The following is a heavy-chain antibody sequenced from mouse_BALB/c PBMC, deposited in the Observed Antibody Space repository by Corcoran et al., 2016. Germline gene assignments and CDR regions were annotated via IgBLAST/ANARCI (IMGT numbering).Heavy chain of an antibody. J-gene: IGHJ4*01. CDR2: IYPGSGST. Sequence: QVQQQQSGPELVKPGASVKMSCKASGYTFTDYVISWVKQRTGQGLEWIGEIYPGSGSTYYNEKLKGKATLTADKSSNTAYMQLSSLTSEDSAVYFCARRTYYDPYYYAMDYWGQGTSVTVSS. V-gene: IGHV1-81*01. D-gene: IGHD2-4*01. CDR1: GYTFTDYV. CDR3: ARRTYYDPYYYAMDY.